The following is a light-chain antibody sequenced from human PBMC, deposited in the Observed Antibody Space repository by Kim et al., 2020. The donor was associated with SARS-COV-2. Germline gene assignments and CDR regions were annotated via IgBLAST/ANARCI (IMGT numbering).Light chain of an antibody. CDR1: SSDLGSYNL. CDR2: EVS. Sequence: GQSITISCTGTSSDLGSYNLVSWYQQHPGKAPKLMIYEVSKRPSGVSNRFSGSKSGNTASLTISGLQAEDEADYYCCSCAGSSTVVFGGGTQLTVL. J-gene: IGLJ2*01. V-gene: IGLV2-23*02. CDR3: CSCAGSSTVV.